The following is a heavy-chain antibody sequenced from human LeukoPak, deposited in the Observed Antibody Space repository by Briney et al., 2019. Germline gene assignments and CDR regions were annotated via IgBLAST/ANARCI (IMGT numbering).Heavy chain of an antibody. V-gene: IGHV3-23*01. CDR2: IFQGGGEI. CDR1: GFTFSDFP. D-gene: IGHD5-18*01. Sequence: GGSLRLSCAASGFTFSDFPMIWVRPSPGEKGLEWVSSIFQGGGEIHYADSVRGRFTISRDNSKNTLFLQMNSLSAEDTAIYYCATYRQGLLPFESWGEGTLVTVSS. J-gene: IGHJ4*02. CDR3: ATYRQGLLPFES.